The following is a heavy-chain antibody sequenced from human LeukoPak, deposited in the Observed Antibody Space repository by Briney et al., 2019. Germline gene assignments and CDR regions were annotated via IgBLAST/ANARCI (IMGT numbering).Heavy chain of an antibody. J-gene: IGHJ4*02. Sequence: PSETLSLTCTVSGVSISNYYWSWIRQPAGKGLEWIGRIYSSGSTNYNPSLKSRVTMSVDTSKNQFSLKLTSVTAADTAVYYCARGVSSGYYSVYYFDYWGQGTLVTASS. V-gene: IGHV4-4*07. CDR3: ARGVSSGYYSVYYFDY. D-gene: IGHD3-22*01. CDR2: IYSSGST. CDR1: GVSISNYY.